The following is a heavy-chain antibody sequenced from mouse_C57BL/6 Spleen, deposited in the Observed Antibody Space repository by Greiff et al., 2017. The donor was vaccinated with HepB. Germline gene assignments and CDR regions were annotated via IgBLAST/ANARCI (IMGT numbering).Heavy chain of an antibody. D-gene: IGHD1-1*01. CDR3: ARGGSSYKYFDV. CDR1: GYTFTSYW. CDR2: IDPSDSYT. V-gene: IGHV1-69*01. J-gene: IGHJ1*03. Sequence: QVQLQQPGAELVMPGASVKLSCKASGYTFTSYWMHWVKQRPGKGLEWIGEIDPSDSYTNYNQKFKGKSTLTVDKSSSTAYMQLSSLTSEDSAVYYCARGGSSYKYFDVWGTGTTVTVSS.